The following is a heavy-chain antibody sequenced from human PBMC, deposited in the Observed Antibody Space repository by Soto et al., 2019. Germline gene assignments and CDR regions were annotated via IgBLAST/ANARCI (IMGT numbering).Heavy chain of an antibody. V-gene: IGHV3-13*01. D-gene: IGHD3-10*01. CDR2: IGTAGDT. Sequence: GGSLRLSCAASGFTFSSYDMHWVRQATGKGLEWVSAIGTAGDTYYPGSVKGRFTISRENAKNSLYLQMNSLRAGDTAVYYCARGLSLGWFGESMAAFDIWGQGTMVTVSS. CDR1: GFTFSSYD. J-gene: IGHJ3*02. CDR3: ARGLSLGWFGESMAAFDI.